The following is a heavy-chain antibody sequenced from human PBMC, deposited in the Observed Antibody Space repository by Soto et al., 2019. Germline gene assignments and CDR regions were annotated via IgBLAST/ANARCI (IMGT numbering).Heavy chain of an antibody. CDR3: ARARIVVAGTIVDY. D-gene: IGHD6-19*01. V-gene: IGHV4-38-2*01. J-gene: IGHJ4*02. Sequence: PSETLSLTCAVSGYSISSGYYCGWIRQPPGKGLEWIGSIYHSGNTYYNPSLKSRVTISVDTSKNHFSLKLSSATAADTAVYYCARARIVVAGTIVDYWGQGTLVTVSS. CDR2: IYHSGNT. CDR1: GYSISSGYY.